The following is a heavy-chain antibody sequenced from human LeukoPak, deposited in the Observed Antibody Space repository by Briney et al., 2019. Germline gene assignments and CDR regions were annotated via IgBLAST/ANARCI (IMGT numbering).Heavy chain of an antibody. CDR3: ARDPSPFYGDYGY. Sequence: GGSLRLSCAASGVTVSSSYMSWVRQAPGKGLEWVSIMYSGGATDYADSVKGRFTISRDNSKNTLYLQMNSLRAEDTAVYYCARDPSPFYGDYGYWGQGTLVTVSP. CDR2: MYSGGAT. D-gene: IGHD4-17*01. CDR1: GVTVSSSY. J-gene: IGHJ4*02. V-gene: IGHV3-66*01.